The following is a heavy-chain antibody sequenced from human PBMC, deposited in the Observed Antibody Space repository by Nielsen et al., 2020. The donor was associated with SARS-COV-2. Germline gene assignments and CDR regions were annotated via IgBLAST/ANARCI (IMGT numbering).Heavy chain of an antibody. CDR1: GFTFSSYA. Sequence: GESLKISCAASGFTFSSYAMHWVRQAPGKGLEWVAVISYDGSNKYYADSVKGRFTISRDNSKNTLYLQMNSLRAEDTAVYYCADLYNSYPQQLDGGAFDIWGQGTMVTVSS. J-gene: IGHJ3*02. D-gene: IGHD6-13*01. V-gene: IGHV3-30*04. CDR3: ADLYNSYPQQLDGGAFDI. CDR2: ISYDGSNK.